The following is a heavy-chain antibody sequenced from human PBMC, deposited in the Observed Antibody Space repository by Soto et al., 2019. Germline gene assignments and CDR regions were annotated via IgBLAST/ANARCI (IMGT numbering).Heavy chain of an antibody. D-gene: IGHD3-10*01. J-gene: IGHJ6*02. Sequence: SETLSLTCAVYGGSFSGYYLSWIRQPPGKGLEWIGEINHSGSTNYNPSLKSRVTISVDTSKNQFSLKLSSVTAADTAVYYCARGRGRVLWFGACRMDVWGQGTTVTVSS. CDR2: INHSGST. CDR1: GGSFSGYY. CDR3: ARGRGRVLWFGACRMDV. V-gene: IGHV4-34*01.